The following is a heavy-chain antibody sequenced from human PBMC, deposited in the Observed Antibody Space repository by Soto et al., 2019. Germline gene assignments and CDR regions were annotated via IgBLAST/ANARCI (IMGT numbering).Heavy chain of an antibody. CDR1: GGSISSGGYS. D-gene: IGHD2-15*01. CDR2: IYHSVST. CDR3: ARGISGGRHFDY. J-gene: IGHJ4*02. Sequence: SETLSLTCAVSGGSISSGGYSWGWIRQPPGKGLEWIGYIYHSVSTYYNPSLKSRVTISVDRSKNQFSLKLSSVTAADTAVYYCARGISGGRHFDYWGQGTLVTSPQ. V-gene: IGHV4-30-2*01.